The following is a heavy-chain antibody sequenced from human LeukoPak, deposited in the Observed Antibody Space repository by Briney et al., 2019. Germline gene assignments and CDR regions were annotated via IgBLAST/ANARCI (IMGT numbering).Heavy chain of an antibody. CDR2: ISGSDDK. D-gene: IGHD5-18*01. CDR1: GFSLGSTAVG. Sequence: ESGPTLVKPTETLTLTGTFSGFSLGSTAVGVGWVRQPPGTALEWLALISGSDDKRYMPSLQNRLTITKDTSKNLVVLTMANVDPVDTATYYCARQGYGYVYFDFWGRGILVTVSS. J-gene: IGHJ4*02. V-gene: IGHV2-5*01. CDR3: ARQGYGYVYFDF.